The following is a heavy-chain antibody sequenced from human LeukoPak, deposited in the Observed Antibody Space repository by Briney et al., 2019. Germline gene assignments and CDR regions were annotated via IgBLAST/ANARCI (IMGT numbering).Heavy chain of an antibody. J-gene: IGHJ5*02. D-gene: IGHD2-2*01. CDR3: ARDDFSCISCYHNWFDP. CDR2: IKQDGSEK. CDR1: GFTFSSYW. V-gene: IGHV3-7*01. Sequence: PGGSLRLSCAASGFTFSSYWMNWVRQAPGKGLEWVANIKQDGSEKYYVDSVKGRFTISRDNAKNSLYLQMNSLRAEDTAVYYCARDDFSCISCYHNWFDPWGQGTLVTVSS.